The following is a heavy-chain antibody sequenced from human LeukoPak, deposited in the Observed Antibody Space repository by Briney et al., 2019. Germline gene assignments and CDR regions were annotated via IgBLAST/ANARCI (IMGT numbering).Heavy chain of an antibody. J-gene: IGHJ5*02. CDR2: IDGDGRGI. Sequence: GGSLRLSCAASGRYWMHWARQTPGKGLVWVSHIDGDGRGITYADDVKGRFTISRDNAKNTLYLQMNRLRVEDTAVYYCVRDLPRTSGPWGQGTLVTVSS. CDR1: GRYW. V-gene: IGHV3-74*01. D-gene: IGHD3-10*01. CDR3: VRDLPRTSGP.